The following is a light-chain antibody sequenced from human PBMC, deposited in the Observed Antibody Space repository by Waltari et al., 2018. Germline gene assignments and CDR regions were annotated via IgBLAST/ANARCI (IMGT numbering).Light chain of an antibody. Sequence: QSALTQPASVSGSPGQSITISCTGSSSDIDFDDYVSWYQHLPGKAPKVMIYGVTNRPSGISNRFSGSKSDNTASLTISGLQADDEADYYCSSFTGTIWVFGGGTKLTVL. CDR1: SSDIDFDDY. J-gene: IGLJ3*02. V-gene: IGLV2-14*01. CDR2: GVT. CDR3: SSFTGTIWV.